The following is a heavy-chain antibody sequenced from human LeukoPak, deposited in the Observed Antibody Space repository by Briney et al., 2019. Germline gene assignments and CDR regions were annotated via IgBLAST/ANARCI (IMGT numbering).Heavy chain of an antibody. J-gene: IGHJ4*02. V-gene: IGHV3-48*03. CDR1: GFTFSSYE. CDR2: ISSSGSTI. CDR3: AKEYGSGTHRNRFDY. D-gene: IGHD3-10*01. Sequence: GGSLRLSCAASGFTFSSYEMNWVRQAPGKGLEWVSYISSSGSTIYYADSVKGRFTISRDNAKNSLYLQMNSLRAEDTAVYFCAKEYGSGTHRNRFDYWGQGTLVTVSS.